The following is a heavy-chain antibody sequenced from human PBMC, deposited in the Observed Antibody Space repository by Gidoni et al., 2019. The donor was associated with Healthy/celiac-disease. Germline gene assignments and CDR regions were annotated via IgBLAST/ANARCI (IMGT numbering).Heavy chain of an antibody. CDR3: ARMGRGGVPLYEAFDI. J-gene: IGHJ3*02. Sequence: QVQLVQSGAEVKKPGSSVKVSCKASGGTFSSYAISWVRQAPGQGLEWMGGIIPIFGTANYAQKFQGRVTITADESTSTAYMELSSLRSEDTAVYYCARMGRGGVPLYEAFDIWGQGTMVTVSS. V-gene: IGHV1-69*01. D-gene: IGHD3-16*01. CDR1: GGTFSSYA. CDR2: IIPIFGTA.